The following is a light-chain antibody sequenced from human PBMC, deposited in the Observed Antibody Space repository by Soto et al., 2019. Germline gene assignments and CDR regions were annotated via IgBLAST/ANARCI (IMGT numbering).Light chain of an antibody. CDR2: DAS. J-gene: IGKJ4*01. CDR1: QSVTSY. V-gene: IGKV3-11*01. CDR3: QQRSNWPLT. Sequence: EIVLTQSPATLSLSPGERATLSCRASQSVTSYLAWYQQKPGQAPRLLIYDASNRATGIPARFGGSGSGTDFTITISSLEPEDFAVYYRQQRSNWPLTFGGGTKVEIK.